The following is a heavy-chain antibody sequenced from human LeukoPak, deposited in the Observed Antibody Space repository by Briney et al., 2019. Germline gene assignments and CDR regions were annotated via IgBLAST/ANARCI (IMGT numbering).Heavy chain of an antibody. V-gene: IGHV5-51*01. CDR3: ARLQRYCSSTSCYGGHYFDY. CDR2: IYPGDSDT. J-gene: IGHJ4*02. Sequence: GESLKISCKGSGYIFTSYWIGGVRQMPGKGLEGMGIIYPGDSDTRYSPSFQGQVTISADKSISTAYLQWSSLKASDTAMYYCARLQRYCSSTSCYGGHYFDYWGQGTLVTVSS. CDR1: GYIFTSYW. D-gene: IGHD2-2*01.